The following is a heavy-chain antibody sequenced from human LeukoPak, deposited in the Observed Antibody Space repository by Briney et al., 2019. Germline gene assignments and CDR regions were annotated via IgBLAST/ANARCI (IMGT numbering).Heavy chain of an antibody. CDR2: LYSGGST. D-gene: IGHD3-10*01. CDR1: GFDVSSNY. J-gene: IGHJ2*01. Sequence: GGSLSLSCEASGFDVSSNYMNWVRQAPGKGLEWVSILYSGGSTYYADSVKGRFTVSRDSSGNTLFLHMTRLKTGDTAVYFCARVGDHYHWYLDVWGRGTLVTVSS. V-gene: IGHV3-53*01. CDR3: ARVGDHYHWYLDV.